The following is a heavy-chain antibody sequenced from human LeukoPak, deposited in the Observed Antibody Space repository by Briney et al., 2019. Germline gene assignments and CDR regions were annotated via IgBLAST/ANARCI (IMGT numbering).Heavy chain of an antibody. Sequence: SETLSLTCAVYGGSFSEYYWNWIRQPPGKGLEWIGEINHSGTTNYNPSLKSRVTISVDTSKNQFSLRLSAVTAADTAVYHCARGLRLPSRSTPALPHVWGQGTTVTVS. CDR1: GGSFSEYY. J-gene: IGHJ6*02. CDR2: INHSGTT. V-gene: IGHV4-34*01. CDR3: ARGLRLPSRSTPALPHV. D-gene: IGHD2/OR15-2a*01.